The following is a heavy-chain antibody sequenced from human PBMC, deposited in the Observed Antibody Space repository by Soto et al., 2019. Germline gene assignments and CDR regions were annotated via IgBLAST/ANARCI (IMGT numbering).Heavy chain of an antibody. CDR2: INSDGSST. V-gene: IGHV3-74*01. CDR1: GFTFSSYW. D-gene: IGHD3-16*02. CDR3: ARVRMIKFGGAIVIPDDDFDI. Sequence: GGSLRLSCAASGFTFSSYWMHWVRQAPGKGLVWVSRINSDGSSTSYADSVKGRFTISRDNAKNTLYLQMNSLRAEDTAVYYCARVRMIKFGGAIVIPDDDFDIWGQGTMVTVSS. J-gene: IGHJ3*02.